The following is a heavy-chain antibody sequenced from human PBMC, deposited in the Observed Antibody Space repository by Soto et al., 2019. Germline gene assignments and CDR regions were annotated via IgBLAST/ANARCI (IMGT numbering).Heavy chain of an antibody. V-gene: IGHV1-69*08. J-gene: IGHJ5*02. CDR1: GGTFSSYT. CDR3: VRDLRGYSGYDSPNWFDP. CDR2: IIPILGIA. Sequence: QVQLVQSGAEVKKPGSSVKVSCKASGGTFSSYTISWVRQAPGQGLEWMGRIIPILGIANYAQKFQGRVTITADKSTSTAYMELSSLRSEDTAVYYCVRDLRGYSGYDSPNWFDPWGQGTLVTVSS. D-gene: IGHD5-12*01.